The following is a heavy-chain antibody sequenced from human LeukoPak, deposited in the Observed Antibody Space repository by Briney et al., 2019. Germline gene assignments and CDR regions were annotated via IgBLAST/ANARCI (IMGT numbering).Heavy chain of an antibody. Sequence: ASVKVSCTASGYTFTSYAMHWVRQAPGQRLEWMGWINAGNGNTKYSQKFQGRVTITRDTSASTAYMELSSPRSEDTAVYYCARDQGILRYFLFWGQGTLVTVSS. D-gene: IGHD3-9*01. J-gene: IGHJ4*02. CDR3: ARDQGILRYFLF. CDR2: INAGNGNT. CDR1: GYTFTSYA. V-gene: IGHV1-3*01.